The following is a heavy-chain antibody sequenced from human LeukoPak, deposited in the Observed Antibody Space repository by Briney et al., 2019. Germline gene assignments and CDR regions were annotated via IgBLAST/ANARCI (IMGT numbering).Heavy chain of an antibody. D-gene: IGHD3-10*01. V-gene: IGHV3-7*01. CDR1: GFTFSSYS. Sequence: GSLRLSCAASGFTFSSYSMNWVRQAPGKGLEWVASIDKNGREKRYVDSVEGRFTISRDNAKNSVYLQMTSLGAEDTAVYYCATYTQNFGAPGTDYWGQGTLVTVSS. J-gene: IGHJ4*02. CDR3: ATYTQNFGAPGTDY. CDR2: IDKNGREK.